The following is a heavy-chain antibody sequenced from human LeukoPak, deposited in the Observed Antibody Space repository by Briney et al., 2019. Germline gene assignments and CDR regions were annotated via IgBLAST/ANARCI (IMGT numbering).Heavy chain of an antibody. D-gene: IGHD2-15*01. CDR1: GFTFSTYA. Sequence: PGGSLRLSCAASGFTFSTYAMSWVRQAPGKGLEWVSSVFGNGITYYADSVKGRFTISRDNSKNTLYLQTNSLRAEDTAVYCCAKVSRGYCRGGTCYYYYGLDVWGQGTTVTVSS. CDR3: AKVSRGYCRGGTCYYYYGLDV. CDR2: VFGNGIT. V-gene: IGHV3-23*01. J-gene: IGHJ6*02.